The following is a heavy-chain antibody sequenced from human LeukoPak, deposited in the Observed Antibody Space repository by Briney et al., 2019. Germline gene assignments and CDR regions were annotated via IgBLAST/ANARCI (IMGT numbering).Heavy chain of an antibody. J-gene: IGHJ4*02. V-gene: IGHV4-59*07. CDR1: GGSISSYY. CDR2: IYYSGST. Sequence: PSDTLSLTCTVSGGSISSYYWSWIRQPPGKGLEWLGYIYYSGSTNYNPSLESRVTISLDTSKNQFSLKLSSVTAADTAVYYCARGQQWLVAIDYWGQGTLVTVSS. CDR3: ARGQQWLVAIDY. D-gene: IGHD6-19*01.